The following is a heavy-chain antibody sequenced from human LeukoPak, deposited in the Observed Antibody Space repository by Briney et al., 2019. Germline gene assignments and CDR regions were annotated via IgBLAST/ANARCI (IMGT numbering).Heavy chain of an antibody. Sequence: GESLKISCKGSGYSFTSYWIGWVRQMPGKGLEWMGIIYPGDSDTRYSPSFQGQVTTSADKSISTAYLQWSSLKASDTAMYYCARRSKGYCSSTSCYPPDYWGQGTLVTVSS. CDR1: GYSFTSYW. D-gene: IGHD2-2*01. J-gene: IGHJ4*02. CDR2: IYPGDSDT. V-gene: IGHV5-51*01. CDR3: ARRSKGYCSSTSCYPPDY.